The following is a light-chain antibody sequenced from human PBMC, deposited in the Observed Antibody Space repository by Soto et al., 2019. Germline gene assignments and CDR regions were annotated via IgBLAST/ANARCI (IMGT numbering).Light chain of an antibody. V-gene: IGKV1-33*01. J-gene: IGKJ5*01. CDR2: DGS. CDR3: QQYDNLPIT. Sequence: DIQMTQSPSSLSASIGDRVTIICQASQDINNYLNWYQQKPGKAPKLLVDDGSNLETGVPSRFSGSGTGTHFSFTVSSLQPEDIATYYCQQYDNLPITFGQGTRLEIK. CDR1: QDINNY.